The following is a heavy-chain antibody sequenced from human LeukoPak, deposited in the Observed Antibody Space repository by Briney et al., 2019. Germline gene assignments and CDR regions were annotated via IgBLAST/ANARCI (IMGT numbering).Heavy chain of an antibody. CDR1: GFVFSSYV. CDR2: VSGRFGNI. D-gene: IGHD5-24*01. Sequence: PGGSLRLSCAASGFVFSSYVMNWVRQAPGKGLEWVSAVSGRFGNIYYADSVKGRFAISRDNSGNMVYLQMNNLRAEDTAVYYCARGGYNYYFEDWGQGTLVTVSS. J-gene: IGHJ4*02. V-gene: IGHV3-23*01. CDR3: ARGGYNYYFED.